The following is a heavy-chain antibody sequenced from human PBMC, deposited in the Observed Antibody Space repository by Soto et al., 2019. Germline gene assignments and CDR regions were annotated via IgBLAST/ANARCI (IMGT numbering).Heavy chain of an antibody. D-gene: IGHD6-13*01. J-gene: IGHJ6*02. V-gene: IGHV4-38-2*01. CDR3: ARAPVVQQLVRASLAPNQYYYYYYGMDV. CDR1: GYSIASGYY. Sequence: PSETLSLTCAVSGYSIASGYYWAWIRQSPGKGLEWIGSIYHAGSVYYNPSLNSRVAVSLDTSKNHFSLKLTSVTAEDTAVYYCARAPVVQQLVRASLAPNQYYYYYYGMDVWGQGTTVTVSS. CDR2: IYHAGSV.